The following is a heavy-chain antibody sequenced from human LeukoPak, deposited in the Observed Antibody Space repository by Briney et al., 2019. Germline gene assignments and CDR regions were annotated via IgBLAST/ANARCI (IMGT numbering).Heavy chain of an antibody. CDR1: GGSISSYY. CDR2: IYTSGST. CDR3: ARESYDILTGYYNLDY. J-gene: IGHJ4*02. Sequence: PSETLSLTCTVSGGSISSYYWSWIRQPAGKGLEWIGRIYTSGSTNYNPSLKSRVTMSVDTSKNQFSLKLSSVTAADTAVYYCARESYDILTGYYNLDYWGQGTLVTVS. V-gene: IGHV4-4*07. D-gene: IGHD3-9*01.